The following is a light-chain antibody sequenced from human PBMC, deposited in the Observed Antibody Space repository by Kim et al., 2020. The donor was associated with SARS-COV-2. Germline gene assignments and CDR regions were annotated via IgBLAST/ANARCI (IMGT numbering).Light chain of an antibody. J-gene: IGLJ3*02. CDR1: SSDVGGNKD. CDR3: SSYTSSSTLV. CDR2: DVS. V-gene: IGLV2-14*03. Sequence: SITISCYGTSSDVGGNKDVAWYQQHPGKAPKLMIYDVSNRPSGVSNRFSGSKSGNTASLTISGLQTEDEADYYCSSYTSSSTLVFGGGTQLTVL.